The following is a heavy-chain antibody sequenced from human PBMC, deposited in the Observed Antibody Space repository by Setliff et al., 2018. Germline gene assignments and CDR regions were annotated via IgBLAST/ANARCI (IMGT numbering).Heavy chain of an antibody. Sequence: SVKVSCKASGYTFSDYGISWVRQAPGQGLEWMGGTIPIFGTTDYAQKFQGRVTIITDESTSTAFMQLSSLRSEDTAVYYCVREGVDSRSSTDYRYYMDVWGKGTTVTVSS. CDR1: GYTFSDYG. J-gene: IGHJ6*03. CDR3: VREGVDSRSSTDYRYYMDV. D-gene: IGHD3-22*01. CDR2: TIPIFGTT. V-gene: IGHV1-69*05.